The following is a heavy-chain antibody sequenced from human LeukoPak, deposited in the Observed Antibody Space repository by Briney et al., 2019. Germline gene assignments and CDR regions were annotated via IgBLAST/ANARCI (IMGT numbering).Heavy chain of an antibody. J-gene: IGHJ4*02. Sequence: KPGGSLRLSCAASGFTFSDYYMSWIRQAPGKGLEWVSYISSSSSYTNYADSVKGRFTISRDNAKNSLYLQMSSLRAEDTAVYYCARDGQYGDRPGDYWGQGTLVTVSS. CDR3: ARDGQYGDRPGDY. CDR1: GFTFSDYY. CDR2: ISSSSSYT. V-gene: IGHV3-11*05. D-gene: IGHD4-17*01.